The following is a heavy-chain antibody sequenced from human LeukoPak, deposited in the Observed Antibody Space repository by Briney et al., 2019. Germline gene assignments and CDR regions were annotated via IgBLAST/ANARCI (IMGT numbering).Heavy chain of an antibody. V-gene: IGHV1-8*01. CDR3: ARGPLEWLFQTLYYYYGMDV. J-gene: IGHJ6*02. CDR1: GYTFTSYD. Sequence: ASVKVSCKASGYTFTSYDINWVRQATGQGLEWMGWMNPNSGNTGYAQKFQGRVTMTRNTSISTAYMELSSLRSEDTAVYYCARGPLEWLFQTLYYYYGMDVWGQGTTVTVSS. CDR2: MNPNSGNT. D-gene: IGHD3-3*01.